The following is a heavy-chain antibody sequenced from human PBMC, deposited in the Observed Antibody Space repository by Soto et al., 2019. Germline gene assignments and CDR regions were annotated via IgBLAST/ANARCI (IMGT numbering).Heavy chain of an antibody. V-gene: IGHV1-46*01. D-gene: IGHD2-15*01. CDR1: GYTVTSYY. CDR3: ARVGCSGGSCYQPTFDY. J-gene: IGHJ4*02. Sequence: ASVKVSCKASGYTVTSYYMHWVRQAPGQGLEWMGIINPSGGSTSYAQKFQGRVTMTRDTSTSTVYMELSSLRSEDTAVYYCARVGCSGGSCYQPTFDYWGKGTLVTVSS. CDR2: INPSGGST.